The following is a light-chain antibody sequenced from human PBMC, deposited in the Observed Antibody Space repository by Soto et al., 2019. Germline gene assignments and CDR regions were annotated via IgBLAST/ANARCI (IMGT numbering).Light chain of an antibody. Sequence: QSALTQPRSVSGSPGQSVTISCTGTSSDVGGYNYVSWYQQHPDKAPRLMIYDVSKRPSGVPDRFSGSKSGNTASLTISGLQAEDEADYYCCSYAGSYTYVFGTGTKVPVL. V-gene: IGLV2-11*01. J-gene: IGLJ1*01. CDR2: DVS. CDR1: SSDVGGYNY. CDR3: CSYAGSYTYV.